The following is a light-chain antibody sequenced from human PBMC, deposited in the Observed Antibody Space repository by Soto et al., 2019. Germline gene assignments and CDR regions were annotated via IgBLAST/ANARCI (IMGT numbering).Light chain of an antibody. CDR1: QDVDSNF. J-gene: IGKJ4*01. CDR2: GSS. V-gene: IGKV3-20*01. Sequence: EIVLTQSPGTLSLSPGERATLSCRASQDVDSNFLAWYQQRPGQAPRLLIYGSSRRATGIPDGFSGSGSGTDFTLTISRVGPEDIAVYFCHQYYSSITFGGGTKVEVK. CDR3: HQYYSSIT.